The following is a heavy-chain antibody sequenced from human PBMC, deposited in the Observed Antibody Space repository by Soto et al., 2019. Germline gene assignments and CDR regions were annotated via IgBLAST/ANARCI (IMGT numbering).Heavy chain of an antibody. D-gene: IGHD2-15*01. V-gene: IGHV3-21*01. CDR1: GFTFSSYS. CDR3: ARDPYCSGGSCYPGP. CDR2: ISSSSSYI. J-gene: IGHJ5*02. Sequence: GGSLRLSCAASGFTFSSYSMNWVRQAPGKGLEWVSSISSSSSYIYYADSVKGRFTISRDIAKNSLYLQMNSLRAEDTAVYYCARDPYCSGGSCYPGPWGQGTLVTVSS.